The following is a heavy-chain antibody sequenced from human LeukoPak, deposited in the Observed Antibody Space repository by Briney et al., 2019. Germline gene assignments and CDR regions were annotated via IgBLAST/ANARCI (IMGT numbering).Heavy chain of an antibody. J-gene: IGHJ4*02. CDR2: IYYSGST. D-gene: IGHD3-3*01. CDR1: GGSISSSSYY. CDR3: ARVGFLEWLPLDY. Sequence: PSETLSLTCTVSGGSISSSSYYWGWLRQPPGKGLEWIGSIYYSGSTYYNPSLKSRVTISVDTSKNQFSLKLSSVTAADTAVYYCARVGFLEWLPLDYWGQGTLVTVSS. V-gene: IGHV4-39*07.